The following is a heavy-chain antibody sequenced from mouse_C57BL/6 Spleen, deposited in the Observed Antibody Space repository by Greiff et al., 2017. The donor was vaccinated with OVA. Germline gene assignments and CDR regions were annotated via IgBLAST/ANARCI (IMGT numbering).Heavy chain of an antibody. CDR2: IWSGGST. CDR1: GFSLTSYG. J-gene: IGHJ3*01. Sequence: QVQLKESGPGLVQPSQSLSITCTVSGFSLTSYGVHWVRQSPGKGLEWLGVIWSGGSTDYNAAFIYSLSISKDNSKSQVFFKMNGLQADDTAIYYCARAGDGAWFAYWGQGTLVTVSA. CDR3: ARAGDGAWFAY. V-gene: IGHV2-2*01. D-gene: IGHD1-1*01.